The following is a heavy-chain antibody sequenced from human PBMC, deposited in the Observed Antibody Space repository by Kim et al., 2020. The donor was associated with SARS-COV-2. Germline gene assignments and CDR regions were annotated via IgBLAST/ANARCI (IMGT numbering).Heavy chain of an antibody. V-gene: IGHV1-45*02. D-gene: IGHD1-26*01. CDR2: ITIYNGNT. CDR3: ARSSLDVSGTYCFGS. J-gene: IGHJ4*02. Sequence: SVKVSCKASGYTFTYRYLHWVRQAPGQALEWMGWITIYNGNTNYAQKFQDRVTISRDTSLSAAYMELSSLTSEDTAMYYCARSSLDVSGTYCFGSWGQGTVVTVSS. CDR1: GYTFTYRY.